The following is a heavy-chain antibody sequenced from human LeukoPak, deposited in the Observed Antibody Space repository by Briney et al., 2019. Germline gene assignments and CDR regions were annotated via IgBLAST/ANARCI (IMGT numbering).Heavy chain of an antibody. CDR3: ARGVRMRYYYGSGSPAVHFDY. CDR2: INHSGST. J-gene: IGHJ4*02. CDR1: GGSFSGYY. D-gene: IGHD3-10*01. Sequence: SETLSLTCAVYGGSFSGYYWSWIRQPPGKGREWIGEINHSGSTNYNPSLKSRVTISVDTSKNQFSLKLSSVTAADTAVYYCARGVRMRYYYGSGSPAVHFDYWGQGTLVTVSS. V-gene: IGHV4-34*01.